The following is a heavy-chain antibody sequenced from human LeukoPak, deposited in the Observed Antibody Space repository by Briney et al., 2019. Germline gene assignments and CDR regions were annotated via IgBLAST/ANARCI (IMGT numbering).Heavy chain of an antibody. Sequence: ASVTVSCKASGYTFTSYGISWVRQAPGQGLEWMGWISAYNGNTNYAQKLQGRVTMTTDTSTSTAYMELRSLRSDDTAVYYCARVSLYYYYMDVWGKGTTVTVSS. CDR1: GYTFTSYG. CDR2: ISAYNGNT. J-gene: IGHJ6*03. CDR3: ARVSLYYYYMDV. V-gene: IGHV1-18*01.